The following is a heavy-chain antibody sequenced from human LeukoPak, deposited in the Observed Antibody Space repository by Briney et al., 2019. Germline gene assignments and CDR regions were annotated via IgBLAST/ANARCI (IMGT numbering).Heavy chain of an antibody. D-gene: IGHD2-2*01. V-gene: IGHV1-2*02. Sequence: ASVAVSCKASGYTFTGYYMHWVRQAPGQGLEWMGWINPNSGGTNYAQKFQGRVTMTRDTSISTAYMELSRLRSDDTAVYYCARVAPYCSGTSCYYIDYWGQGTLVTVSS. J-gene: IGHJ4*02. CDR1: GYTFTGYY. CDR2: INPNSGGT. CDR3: ARVAPYCSGTSCYYIDY.